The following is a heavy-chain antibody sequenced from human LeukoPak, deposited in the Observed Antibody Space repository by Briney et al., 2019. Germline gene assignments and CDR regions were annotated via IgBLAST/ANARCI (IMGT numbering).Heavy chain of an antibody. J-gene: IGHJ5*02. CDR2: IYTSGSS. CDR3: ARGAPRWWFDP. Sequence: LSLTCTVSGGFISSASYYWSWIRQPAGKGLEWVVHIYTSGSSNYNPSLKSRVTISVDTSNNQFSLKLSSVTAADTAVYYCARGAPRWWFDPWGQGTLVTVSS. D-gene: IGHD4-23*01. V-gene: IGHV4-61*09. CDR1: GGFISSASYY.